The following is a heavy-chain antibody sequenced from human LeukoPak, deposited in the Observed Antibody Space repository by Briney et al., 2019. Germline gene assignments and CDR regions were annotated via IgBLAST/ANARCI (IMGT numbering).Heavy chain of an antibody. Sequence: GASVKVSCKASGYTFTGYYMHWVRQAPGQGLEWMGWINPNSGGTNYAQKCQGRVTMTRDTSISTAYMELSRLRSDDTAVYYCARMDFWSGYRYYYYYMDVWGKGTTVTVSS. CDR3: ARMDFWSGYRYYYYYMDV. CDR1: GYTFTGYY. J-gene: IGHJ6*03. D-gene: IGHD3-3*01. CDR2: INPNSGGT. V-gene: IGHV1-2*02.